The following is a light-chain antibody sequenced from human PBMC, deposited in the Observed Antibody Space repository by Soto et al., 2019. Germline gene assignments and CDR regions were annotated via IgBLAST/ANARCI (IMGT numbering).Light chain of an antibody. CDR2: AAS. Sequence: DVQMTQSPSVMSASVGDRVTITCRASQDVRNYLVWFQQKPGKVPKRLIYAASSLQSGVPSRFSGSGSGTEFTLTISSLQPEDFATYFCLQHHSYPYTSGQGTKLEIK. J-gene: IGKJ2*01. CDR3: LQHHSYPYT. CDR1: QDVRNY. V-gene: IGKV1-17*03.